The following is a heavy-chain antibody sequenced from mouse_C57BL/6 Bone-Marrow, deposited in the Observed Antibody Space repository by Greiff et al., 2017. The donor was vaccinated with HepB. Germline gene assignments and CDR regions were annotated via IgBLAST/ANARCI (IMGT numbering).Heavy chain of an antibody. CDR2: INPSSGYT. CDR1: GYTFTSYW. CDR3: AREGLYVSSSLDLDY. J-gene: IGHJ4*01. D-gene: IGHD1-1*01. V-gene: IGHV1-7*01. Sequence: VQLQQSGAELVKPGASVKLSCTASGYTFTSYWMHWVKQRPGQGLEWIGYINPSSGYTKYNQKFKDKTTLTTDKTSSTDYMQLSSLTYEDSAVYYCAREGLYVSSSLDLDYWGQGTSVTVSS.